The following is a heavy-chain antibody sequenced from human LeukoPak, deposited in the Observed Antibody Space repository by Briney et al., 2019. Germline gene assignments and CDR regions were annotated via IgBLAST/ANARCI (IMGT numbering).Heavy chain of an antibody. CDR2: INTDGSST. CDR1: GFTFSSYW. CDR3: AKTINWNSLQPFDY. V-gene: IGHV3-74*01. D-gene: IGHD1-7*01. Sequence: PGGSLRLSCAASGFTFSSYWMHWVRQAPGKGLVWVSRINTDGSSTNYADSVKGRFTISRDNAKNTLYLQMNSLRAEDTAVYYCAKTINWNSLQPFDYWGQGTLVTVSS. J-gene: IGHJ4*02.